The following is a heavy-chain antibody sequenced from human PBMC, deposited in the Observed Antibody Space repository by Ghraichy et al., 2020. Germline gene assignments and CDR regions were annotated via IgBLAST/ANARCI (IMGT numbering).Heavy chain of an antibody. Sequence: ASVKVSCKASGYTFTSYGISWVRQAPGQGLEWMGWISAYNGNTNYAQKLQGRVTMTTDTSTSTAYMELRSLRSDDTAVYYCARDYQIAARPEGVGAFDYWGQGTLVTVSS. D-gene: IGHD6-6*01. CDR2: ISAYNGNT. J-gene: IGHJ4*02. CDR3: ARDYQIAARPEGVGAFDY. CDR1: GYTFTSYG. V-gene: IGHV1-18*04.